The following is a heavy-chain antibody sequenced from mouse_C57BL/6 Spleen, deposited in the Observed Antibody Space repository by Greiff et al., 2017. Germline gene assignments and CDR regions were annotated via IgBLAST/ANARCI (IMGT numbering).Heavy chain of an antibody. CDR1: GYSFTDYN. D-gene: IGHD1-1*01. CDR3: AGEDYYGSSYPTWFSY. Sequence: VQLQQSGPELVKPGASVKISCKASGYSFTDYNMNWVKQSNGKSLEWIGVINPNYGTTSYNQTFKGKATLTVDQSSSTADMQLNSLTSEDSAVYYCAGEDYYGSSYPTWFSYWGQDALVTVSA. J-gene: IGHJ3*01. CDR2: INPNYGTT. V-gene: IGHV1-39*01.